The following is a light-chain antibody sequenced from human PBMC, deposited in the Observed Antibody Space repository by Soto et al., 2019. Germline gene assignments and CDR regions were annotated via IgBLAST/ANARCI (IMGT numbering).Light chain of an antibody. V-gene: IGKV1-9*01. Sequence: DIQLTQSPSFLSASVGDRVTMTCRASLGISGYLAWYQQKPGKVPRLLIYSTSTLQSGVPSRFSGSGSGTEFTLTISSLRPEDVATYYCLQNYNYPWTFGQGTKVDIK. CDR1: LGISGY. CDR2: STS. J-gene: IGKJ1*01. CDR3: LQNYNYPWT.